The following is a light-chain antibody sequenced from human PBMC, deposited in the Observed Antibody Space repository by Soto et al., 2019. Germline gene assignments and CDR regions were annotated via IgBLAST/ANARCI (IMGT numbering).Light chain of an antibody. J-gene: IGKJ5*01. CDR3: QQYINLILN. CDR1: QAISNY. CDR2: DAS. V-gene: IGKV1-33*01. Sequence: DIQMTQSPSSLSAFVGDRVTITCQASQAISNYLNWYQHKSGKAPKLLIYDASNLETGVPSRFSGSGSGTHFTFTISSLQPEDIATYYCQQYINLILNCGRGTRLEIK.